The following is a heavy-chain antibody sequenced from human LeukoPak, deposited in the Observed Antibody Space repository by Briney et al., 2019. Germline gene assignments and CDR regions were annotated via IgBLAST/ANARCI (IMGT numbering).Heavy chain of an antibody. CDR3: TTDGVGVEGATYDN. CDR1: GFTFINAW. CDR2: IKAKAHGGTI. D-gene: IGHD1-26*01. J-gene: IGHJ4*02. Sequence: PGGSLRLSCAASGFTFINAWMAWVRQAPGKGPERVGRIKAKAHGGTIEYAAPVKGRFTISRDDSKNTLYLQMNSLKTEDTAVHYCTTDGVGVEGATYDNWGQGTLVSVSS. V-gene: IGHV3-15*01.